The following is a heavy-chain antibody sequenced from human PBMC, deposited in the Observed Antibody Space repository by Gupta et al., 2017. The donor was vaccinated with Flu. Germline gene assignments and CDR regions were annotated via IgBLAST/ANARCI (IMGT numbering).Heavy chain of an antibody. CDR3: ASLGGGNCYSVFDY. D-gene: IGHD2-21*02. CDR2: IFHNGSV. J-gene: IGHJ4*02. Sequence: QLQLQESGPGLVTPSETLSLTCTVSGGSTSSTVYYWGWIRQPPGKGLEWIGSIFHNGSVHYNPSLKSRVTISVDTSKNQFSLKLSSVTAADTAVYYCASLGGGNCYSVFDYWGQGTLVPVSS. CDR1: GGSTSSTVYY. V-gene: IGHV4-39*01.